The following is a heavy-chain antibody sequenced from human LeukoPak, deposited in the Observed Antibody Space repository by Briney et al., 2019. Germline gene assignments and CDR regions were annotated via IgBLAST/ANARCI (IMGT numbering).Heavy chain of an antibody. D-gene: IGHD3-10*01. Sequence: ASVKVSCKASGYTFTGYYMHWVRQAPGQGLEWMGWINPSGGSTSYAQKFQGRVTMTRDMSTSTVYMELSSLRSEDTAVYYCARETVGSGSSLDYWGQGTLVTVSS. CDR1: GYTFTGYY. J-gene: IGHJ4*02. CDR3: ARETVGSGSSLDY. V-gene: IGHV1-46*01. CDR2: INPSGGST.